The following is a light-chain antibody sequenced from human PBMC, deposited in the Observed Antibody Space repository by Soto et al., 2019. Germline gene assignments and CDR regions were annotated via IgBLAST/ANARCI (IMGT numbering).Light chain of an antibody. V-gene: IGLV2-14*03. CDR1: SSDVGAFNY. Sequence: QSALTQPASVSGSPGRSVTISCTGSSSDVGAFNYVSWYQHLPGRAPKLIIYDVTNRPSGISYRFSDSKSGRKASRTISGLQAEDEAAYYCSSYSISITHVVFGGGTKLTVL. J-gene: IGLJ2*01. CDR3: SSYSISITHVV. CDR2: DVT.